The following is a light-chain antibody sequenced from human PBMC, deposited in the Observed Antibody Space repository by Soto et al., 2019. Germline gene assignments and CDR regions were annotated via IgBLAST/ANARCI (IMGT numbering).Light chain of an antibody. CDR3: HQYDSWT. V-gene: IGKV3-20*01. J-gene: IGKJ1*01. Sequence: EIVLTQSPATPSLSPGESATLSCRASQTVSITYLTWYQQKPGQAPRLLIFGASKRATGIPDRFSGSGSGTDFTLTISRLEPEDFAVYYCHQYDSWTFGQGTKVDIK. CDR2: GAS. CDR1: QTVSITY.